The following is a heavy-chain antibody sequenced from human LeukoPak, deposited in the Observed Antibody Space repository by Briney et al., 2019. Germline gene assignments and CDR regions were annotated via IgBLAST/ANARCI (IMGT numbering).Heavy chain of an antibody. V-gene: IGHV4-39*01. Sequence: NASETLSLTCTVSGGSISSGSYYWGWIRQPPGKGLEWIGSICYSGITYYNPSLKSRVTISVDTSKNQFSLRLSSVTAADTAVYYCARVLTIFPFDPWGQGTLVTVSS. CDR1: GGSISSGSYY. CDR2: ICYSGIT. D-gene: IGHD3-3*01. J-gene: IGHJ5*02. CDR3: ARVLTIFPFDP.